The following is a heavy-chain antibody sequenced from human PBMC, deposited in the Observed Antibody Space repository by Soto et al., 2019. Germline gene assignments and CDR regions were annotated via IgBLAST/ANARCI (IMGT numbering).Heavy chain of an antibody. V-gene: IGHV3-48*03. J-gene: IGHJ6*02. Sequence: LRLSCEASGFTFSYYEMNWVRQAPGNGLEWVSYISTSGTSIYYADSVRGRFTISRDNAKNSVYLQMNSLRAEDSAVYYCARDGYGDPYYYYGMDLWGQGTTVTVSS. CDR1: GFTFSYYE. CDR2: ISTSGTSI. CDR3: ARDGYGDPYYYYGMDL. D-gene: IGHD5-12*01.